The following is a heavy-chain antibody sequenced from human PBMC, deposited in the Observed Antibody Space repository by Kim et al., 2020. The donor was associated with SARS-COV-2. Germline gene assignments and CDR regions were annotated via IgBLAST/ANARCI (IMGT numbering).Heavy chain of an antibody. J-gene: IGHJ4*02. CDR2: ISSSSSYI. D-gene: IGHD2-15*01. CDR1: GFTFSSYS. CDR3: ARGIELKRRPNQFDY. Sequence: GGSLRLSCAASGFTFSSYSMNWVRQAPGKGLEWVSSISSSSSYIYYADSVKGRFTISRDNAKNSLYLQMNSLRAEDTAVYYCARGIELKRRPNQFDYWGQGTLVTVSS. V-gene: IGHV3-21*01.